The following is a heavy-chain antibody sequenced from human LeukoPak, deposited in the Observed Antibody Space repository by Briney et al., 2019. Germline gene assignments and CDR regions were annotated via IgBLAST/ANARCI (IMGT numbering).Heavy chain of an antibody. Sequence: SETLSLTCTGSGGSISSYYWSWVRQPPGKGLEWIGFVYYTGSTNYSPSLKSRVTISVDTSKNQFSLKLNSVTAADTAVYYCARQYIDILTGYHRGELYWYFDLWGRGTLVTVSS. CDR2: VYYTGST. CDR1: GGSISSYY. V-gene: IGHV4-59*08. CDR3: ARQYIDILTGYHRGELYWYFDL. D-gene: IGHD3-9*01. J-gene: IGHJ2*01.